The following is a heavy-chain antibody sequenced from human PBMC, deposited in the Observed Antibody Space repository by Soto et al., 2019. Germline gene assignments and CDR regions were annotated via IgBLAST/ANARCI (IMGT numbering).Heavy chain of an antibody. CDR2: IYYTGST. V-gene: IGHV4-59*01. CDR3: ARDIRGVIGSFDY. D-gene: IGHD3-10*01. CDR1: GGSISSYY. Sequence: PSETLSLTCTVSGGSISSYYWSWIRQPPGKGLEWIGYIYYTGSTNYNPSLKSRVTMSVDTSKNQFSLKLSSVTAADTAVYYCARDIRGVIGSFDYWGQGTLVTVSS. J-gene: IGHJ4*02.